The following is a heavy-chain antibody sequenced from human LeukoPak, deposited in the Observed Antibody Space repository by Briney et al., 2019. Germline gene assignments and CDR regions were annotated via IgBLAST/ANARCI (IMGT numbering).Heavy chain of an antibody. CDR2: IIPIFGTA. CDR1: RGTFSSYA. J-gene: IGHJ4*02. V-gene: IGHV1-69*06. Sequence: SVKVSCKASRGTFSSYAISWVRQAPGQGLEWMGGIIPIFGTANYAQKFQGRVTITADKSTSTAYMELSSLRSEDTAVYYCALLYSSGGTGPDDYWGQGTLVTVSS. D-gene: IGHD6-19*01. CDR3: ALLYSSGGTGPDDY.